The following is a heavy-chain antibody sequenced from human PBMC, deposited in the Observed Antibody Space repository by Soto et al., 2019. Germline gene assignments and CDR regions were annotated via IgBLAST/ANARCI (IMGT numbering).Heavy chain of an antibody. D-gene: IGHD1-26*01. J-gene: IGHJ4*02. CDR1: GFTFGDYA. CDR3: TRGRGRGYFDY. CDR2: IRSKAYGGTT. Sequence: GESLKISCTDSGFTFGDYAMSWVRQAPGKGLEWVGFIRSKAYGGTTEYAASVKGRFTISRDDSKSIAYLQMNSLKTEDTAVYYCTRGRGRGYFDYWGQGTLVTVSS. V-gene: IGHV3-49*04.